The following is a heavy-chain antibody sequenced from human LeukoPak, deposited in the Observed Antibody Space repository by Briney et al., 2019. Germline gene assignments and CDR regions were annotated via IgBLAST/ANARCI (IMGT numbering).Heavy chain of an antibody. CDR2: INPYSGGT. V-gene: IGHV1-2*02. Sequence: ASVKVSCKASGYTFTGYYMHWVRQAPGQGLEWMGWINPYSGGTNYAQKFQGRITMTRDTSISTAYMELSRLRSDDTAVYYCARAGGYCSGGSCYSISHYYYYYLDVWGKGTTVTVSS. J-gene: IGHJ6*03. CDR3: ARAGGYCSGGSCYSISHYYYYYLDV. CDR1: GYTFTGYY. D-gene: IGHD2-15*01.